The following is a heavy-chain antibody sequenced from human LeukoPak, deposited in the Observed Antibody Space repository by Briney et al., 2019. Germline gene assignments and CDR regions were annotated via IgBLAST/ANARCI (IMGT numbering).Heavy chain of an antibody. V-gene: IGHV3-20*03. D-gene: IGHD3-22*01. Sequence: GGSLRLSFAASGFTFDDYGMSWVRQAPGKGLEWVSGINWNGGSTGYADSVKGRFTISRDNSKNTLYLQMNSLRAEDTAVYYCAKDLNPYYYDSSGYYYGYFDYWGQGTLVTVSS. CDR3: AKDLNPYYYDSSGYYYGYFDY. CDR1: GFTFDDYG. CDR2: INWNGGST. J-gene: IGHJ4*02.